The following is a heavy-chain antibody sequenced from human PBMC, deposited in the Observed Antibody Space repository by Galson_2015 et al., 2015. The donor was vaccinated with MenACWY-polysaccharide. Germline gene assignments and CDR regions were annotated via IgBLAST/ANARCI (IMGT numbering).Heavy chain of an antibody. V-gene: IGHV2-70*01. D-gene: IGHD3-3*01. CDR1: GFSLSTSGMC. CDR2: IDWDDDK. Sequence: PALVKPTQTLTLTCTFSGFSLSTSGMCVSWIRQPPGKALEWLALIDWDDDKYYSTSLKTRLTISKDTSKNQVVLTMTNMDPEDTATYYCARTVLRFLEWLPTAAFDIWGQGTMVTVSS. CDR3: ARTVLRFLEWLPTAAFDI. J-gene: IGHJ3*02.